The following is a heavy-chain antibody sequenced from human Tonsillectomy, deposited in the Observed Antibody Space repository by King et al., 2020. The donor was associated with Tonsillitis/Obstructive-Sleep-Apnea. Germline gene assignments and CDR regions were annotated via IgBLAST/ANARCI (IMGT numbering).Heavy chain of an antibody. CDR1: GYTFTSYY. Sequence: VQLVESGAEVKKPGASVKVSCKASGYTFTSYYMHWVRQAPGQGLEWMGIINPSGGSTSYAQKFQGRVTMTRDTSTSTVYMELSSLRSEDTAVYYCARGYYDFWSGYSAYTRYFGLWGRGTLVTVSS. D-gene: IGHD3-3*01. CDR3: ARGYYDFWSGYSAYTRYFGL. V-gene: IGHV1-46*01. CDR2: INPSGGST. J-gene: IGHJ2*01.